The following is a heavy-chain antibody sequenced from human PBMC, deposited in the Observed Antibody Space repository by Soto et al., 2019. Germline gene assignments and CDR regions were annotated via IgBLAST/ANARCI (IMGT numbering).Heavy chain of an antibody. J-gene: IGHJ4*02. Sequence: GSVQVSFKASGYTFTSYGISAVRQALGQGLEWMGWINAYNGNTNKTQKLQGRVPMTTDRSTSTAYMELRSQSSDDTAVYYCARARGYSSGWLEYWGQGTLVNVSS. CDR2: INAYNGNT. CDR3: ARARGYSSGWLEY. D-gene: IGHD6-19*01. CDR1: GYTFTSYG. V-gene: IGHV1-18*04.